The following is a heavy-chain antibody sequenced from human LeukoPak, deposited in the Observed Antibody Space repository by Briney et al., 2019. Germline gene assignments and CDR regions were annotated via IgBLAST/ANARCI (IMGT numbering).Heavy chain of an antibody. CDR2: VRSKSCGGTT. D-gene: IGHD3-3*01. V-gene: IGHV3-49*04. J-gene: IGHJ4*02. Sequence: GGSLRLSCTASGCTIGGYAMSWVRKAPRKGLERVGFVRSKSCGGTTEYAASVKGRFTISRDDSKSIAYLQMNSLKPEDTAVYYCTRDVLSDFWSGYSPVDYWGQGTLVTVSS. CDR3: TRDVLSDFWSGYSPVDY. CDR1: GCTIGGYA.